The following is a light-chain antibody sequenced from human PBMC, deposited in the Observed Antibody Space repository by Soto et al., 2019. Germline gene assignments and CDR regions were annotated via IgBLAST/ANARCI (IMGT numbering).Light chain of an antibody. V-gene: IGLV1-40*01. CDR2: SNS. CDR3: QSYDSSLSGHVV. Sequence: QSVLTQPPSESGAPGQRVTISCTGSSSNIGAGYDVHWYQQLPGTAPKLLIYSNSNRPSGVPDRFSGSKSGTSASLAITGLQAEDEADYYCQSYDSSLSGHVVFGGGTKLTVL. CDR1: SSNIGAGYD. J-gene: IGLJ2*01.